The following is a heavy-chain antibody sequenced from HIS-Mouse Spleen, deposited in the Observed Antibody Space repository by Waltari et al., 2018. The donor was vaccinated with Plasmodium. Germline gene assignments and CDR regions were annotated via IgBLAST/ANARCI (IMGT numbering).Heavy chain of an antibody. CDR2: MNPNSGNT. CDR1: GYTFTSYD. Sequence: QVQLVQSGAEVKKPGASVTVSCKASGYTFTSYDITWVRQATGQGLEWMGWMNPNSGNTGYAQKFQGRVTMTRNTSISTAYMELSSLRSEDTAVYYCATYNWNYYYYGMDVWGQGTTVTVSS. J-gene: IGHJ6*02. CDR3: ATYNWNYYYYGMDV. D-gene: IGHD1-1*01. V-gene: IGHV1-8*01.